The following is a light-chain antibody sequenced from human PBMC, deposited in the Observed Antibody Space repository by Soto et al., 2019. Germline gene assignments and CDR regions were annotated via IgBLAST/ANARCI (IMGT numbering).Light chain of an antibody. CDR2: GAS. CDR1: QSLNSK. V-gene: IGKV3-15*01. Sequence: EIVMTQSPATLSVSPGQRATLSCRASQSLNSKLAWYEQKPGQAPRPLIYGASTRATGIPARFSGSGSGTEFTLTISSLQSEDFAVYYCQQYDFWPRTFGQGTKVDIK. CDR3: QQYDFWPRT. J-gene: IGKJ1*01.